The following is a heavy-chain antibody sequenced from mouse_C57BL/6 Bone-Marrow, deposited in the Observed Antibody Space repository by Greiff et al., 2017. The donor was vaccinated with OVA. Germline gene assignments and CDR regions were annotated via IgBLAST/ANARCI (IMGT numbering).Heavy chain of an antibody. CDR1: GYAFSSYW. Sequence: VQLQESGAELVKPGASVKISCKASGYAFSSYWMNWVKQRPGKGLEWIGQIYPGDGDTNYNGKFKGKATLTADQSSSTAYMQLSSLTSEDSAVYFGARAHYYGSSYGYFDVWGTGTTVTVSS. V-gene: IGHV1-80*01. J-gene: IGHJ1*03. CDR3: ARAHYYGSSYGYFDV. D-gene: IGHD1-1*01. CDR2: IYPGDGDT.